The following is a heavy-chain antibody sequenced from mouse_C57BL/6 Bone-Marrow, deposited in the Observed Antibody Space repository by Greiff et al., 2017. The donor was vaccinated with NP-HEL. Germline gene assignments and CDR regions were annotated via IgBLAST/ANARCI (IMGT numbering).Heavy chain of an antibody. Sequence: VQLQQPGAELVKPGASVKLSCKASGYTFTSYWMHWVKQRPGQGLEWIGMIHPNSGSTNYNEKFKSKATLTVDKSSSTAYMQLSSLTSEDSAVYYCARVVVATGHFDYWGQGTTLTVSS. CDR2: IHPNSGST. CDR1: GYTFTSYW. D-gene: IGHD1-1*01. CDR3: ARVVVATGHFDY. J-gene: IGHJ2*01. V-gene: IGHV1-64*01.